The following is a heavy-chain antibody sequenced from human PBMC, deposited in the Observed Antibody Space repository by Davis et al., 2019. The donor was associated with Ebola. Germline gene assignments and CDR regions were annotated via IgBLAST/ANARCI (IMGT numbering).Heavy chain of an antibody. V-gene: IGHV4-39*01. Sequence: SETLSLTCTVSGGSISSSSYYWGWIRQPPGKGLEWIGSIYYSGSTYYNPSLKSRVTISVDTSKNQFSLKLSSVTAADTAVYYCARRRSGWYFDYWGQGTLVTVSS. CDR2: IYYSGST. CDR3: ARRRSGWYFDY. D-gene: IGHD6-19*01. CDR1: GGSISSSSYY. J-gene: IGHJ4*02.